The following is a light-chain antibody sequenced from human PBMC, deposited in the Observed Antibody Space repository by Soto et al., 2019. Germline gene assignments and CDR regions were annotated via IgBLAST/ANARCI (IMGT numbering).Light chain of an antibody. CDR3: QQYGSLSWT. CDR1: QNVDSNY. V-gene: IGKV3-20*01. Sequence: EIGLTQSPGTLSLSPWEIATLSCRASQNVDSNYLAWYQQKPGQAPRIIIFAASGRATGIPDRFSGSGSGTDFTLTISRLEPEDFAVYYCQQYGSLSWTFGQGTKVDIK. J-gene: IGKJ1*01. CDR2: AAS.